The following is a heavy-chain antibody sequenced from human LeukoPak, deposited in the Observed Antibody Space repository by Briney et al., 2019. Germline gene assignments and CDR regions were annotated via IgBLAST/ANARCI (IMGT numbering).Heavy chain of an antibody. CDR3: VTGDYFDY. Sequence: ASVKVSCKASGYIFSGYYMHWVRQAPGQGLEWVGRINPDTGDPNYARKFRGWVTVTTDTSISSGYMELSRLKSDDTAVYYCVTGDYFDYWGQGTLVIVSS. V-gene: IGHV1-2*04. J-gene: IGHJ4*02. CDR1: GYIFSGYY. CDR2: INPDTGDP.